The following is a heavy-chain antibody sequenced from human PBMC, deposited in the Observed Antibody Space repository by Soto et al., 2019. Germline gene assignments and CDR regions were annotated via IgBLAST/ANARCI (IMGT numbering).Heavy chain of an antibody. V-gene: IGHV4-59*01. J-gene: IGHJ3*02. Sequence: SETLSLTCTVSGGSISSYYWSWIRQPPGKGLEWIGYIYYSGSTNYNPSLKSRVTISVDTSKNQFSLKLSSVTAADTAVYYCARDMNRGFSDHDAFDIWGQGTMVTVSS. D-gene: IGHD3-16*01. CDR1: GGSISSYY. CDR2: IYYSGST. CDR3: ARDMNRGFSDHDAFDI.